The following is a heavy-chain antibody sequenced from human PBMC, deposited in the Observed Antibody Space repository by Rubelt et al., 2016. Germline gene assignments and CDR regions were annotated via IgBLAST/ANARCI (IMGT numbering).Heavy chain of an antibody. CDR1: GGSISSSSYY. V-gene: IGHV4-39*01. Sequence: QLQLQESGLGLVKPSETLSLTCTVSGGSISSSSYYWGWIRQPPGKGLEWIGSIYYSGSTYYNPSLKSRVTISVDTSKNQFSLKLGSVTAADTAVYYCARGRFLEWLPPDYWGQGTLVTVSS. CDR2: IYYSGST. CDR3: ARGRFLEWLPPDY. J-gene: IGHJ4*02. D-gene: IGHD3-3*01.